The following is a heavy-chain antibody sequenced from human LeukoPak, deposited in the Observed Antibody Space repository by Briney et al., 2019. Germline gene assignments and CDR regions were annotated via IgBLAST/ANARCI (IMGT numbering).Heavy chain of an antibody. Sequence: GGSLRLSCAASGFTVSSNYMSWVRQAPGKGLEWVSVIYSGGSTYYADSVMGRFTISRDNSKNTLYLQMNSLRAEDTAVYYCARVRDPPQYYFDYWGQGTLVTVSS. CDR1: GFTVSSNY. J-gene: IGHJ4*02. CDR3: ARVRDPPQYYFDY. V-gene: IGHV3-53*05. D-gene: IGHD5-24*01. CDR2: IYSGGST.